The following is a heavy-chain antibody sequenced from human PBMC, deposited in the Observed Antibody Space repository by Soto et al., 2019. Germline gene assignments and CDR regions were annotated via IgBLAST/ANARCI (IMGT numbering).Heavy chain of an antibody. Sequence: EVQLAESGGDFVQPGGSLRLSCAASGFTFSSYWMHWVRQVPGKGLVWLSRINSDGSRVNYADSVKGRFAISRDNAKNTLYLHVNSLTVEDTAVYSCARGGSGAYYQDYWGRGTLVTVSS. J-gene: IGHJ4*02. CDR1: GFTFSSYW. CDR3: ARGGSGAYYQDY. CDR2: INSDGSRV. V-gene: IGHV3-74*01. D-gene: IGHD3-22*01.